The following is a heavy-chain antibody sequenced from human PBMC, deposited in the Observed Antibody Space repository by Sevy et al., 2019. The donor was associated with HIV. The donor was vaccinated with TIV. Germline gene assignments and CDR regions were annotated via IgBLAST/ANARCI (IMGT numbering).Heavy chain of an antibody. CDR3: AKPLRYYYDSSGYYFVY. Sequence: ASVKVSCKASGYTFTGYYMHWVRQAPGQGLEWMGWINPNSGGTKYAQKFQGRVTMTRDTSISTAYIELISLRSDDTAEYYWAKPLRYYYDSSGYYFVYWGQGTLVTVSS. V-gene: IGHV1-2*02. CDR2: INPNSGGT. CDR1: GYTFTGYY. J-gene: IGHJ4*02. D-gene: IGHD3-22*01.